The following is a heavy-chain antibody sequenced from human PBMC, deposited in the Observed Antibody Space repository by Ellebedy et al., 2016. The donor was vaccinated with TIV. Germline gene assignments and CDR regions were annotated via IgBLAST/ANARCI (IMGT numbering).Heavy chain of an antibody. V-gene: IGHV4-34*01. J-gene: IGHJ4*02. D-gene: IGHD3-10*01. CDR1: GGSFSGYY. CDR2: INHSGST. Sequence: MPSETLSLTCAVYGGSFSGYYWSWIRQLPGKGLEWIGEINHSGSTNYNPYRKSRVTVSVDTSKNQFSLKLSSVTAADTAVYYCARGFGELWFGAPGYYYFDYWGQGTLVTVSS. CDR3: ARGFGELWFGAPGYYYFDY.